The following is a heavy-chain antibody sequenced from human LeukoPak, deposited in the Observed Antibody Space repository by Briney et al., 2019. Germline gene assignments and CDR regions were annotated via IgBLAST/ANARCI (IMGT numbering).Heavy chain of an antibody. D-gene: IGHD3-22*01. CDR1: GFAFGGYA. CDR3: AKPHYPDQGGYYSGSYYYDY. Sequence: GGSLRLSCAASGFAFGGYAMSWVRQAPGKGLEWVASISGSGNFAYYAESVKGRFTISRDNSQSTVFLQGSGLRAEDTALYFCAKPHYPDQGGYYSGSYYYDYWGQGALVTVSS. J-gene: IGHJ4*02. CDR2: ISGSGNFA. V-gene: IGHV3-23*01.